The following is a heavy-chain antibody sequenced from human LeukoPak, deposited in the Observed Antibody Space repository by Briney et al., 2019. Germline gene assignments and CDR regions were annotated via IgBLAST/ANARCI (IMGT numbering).Heavy chain of an antibody. CDR1: GFTFSSYW. V-gene: IGHV3-7*01. J-gene: IGHJ3*02. Sequence: PGGSLRLPCAASGFTFSSYWMSWVRQAPGKGLEWVANIKQDGSEKYYVDSEKGRFTISRDNAKNSLYLQMNSLRAEDTAVYYCARESGITMARDAFDIWGQGTMVTVSS. CDR3: ARESGITMARDAFDI. D-gene: IGHD3-10*01. CDR2: IKQDGSEK.